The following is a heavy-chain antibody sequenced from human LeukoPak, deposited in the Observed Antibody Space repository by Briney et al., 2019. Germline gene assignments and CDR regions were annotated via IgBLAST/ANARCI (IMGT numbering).Heavy chain of an antibody. CDR2: ISSSSSYI. V-gene: IGHV3-21*01. J-gene: IGHJ4*02. CDR3: ARAEYSGYDWTDY. D-gene: IGHD5-12*01. CDR1: GFTFSSYS. Sequence: PGGSLRLSWAASGFTFSSYSMNWVRQAPGKGLEWVSSISSSSSYIYYADSVTGRFTISRDNAKNSLYLQMNSLRAEDTAVYYCARAEYSGYDWTDYWGQGTLVTVSS.